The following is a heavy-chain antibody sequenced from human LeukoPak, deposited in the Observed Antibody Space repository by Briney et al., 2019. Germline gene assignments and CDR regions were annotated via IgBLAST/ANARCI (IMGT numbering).Heavy chain of an antibody. Sequence: SETLSLTCTVSGGPISSYYWSWIRQPPGKGLEWIGYIYYSGSTNYNPSLKSRVTISVDTSKNQFSLKLSSVTAADTAVYYCANLAVAGSQWGQGTLVTVSS. J-gene: IGHJ4*02. V-gene: IGHV4-59*08. CDR1: GGPISSYY. CDR3: ANLAVAGSQ. CDR2: IYYSGST. D-gene: IGHD6-19*01.